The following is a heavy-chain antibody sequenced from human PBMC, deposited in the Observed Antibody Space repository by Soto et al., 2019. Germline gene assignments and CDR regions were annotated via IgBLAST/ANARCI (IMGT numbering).Heavy chain of an antibody. CDR2: IYHSGSP. Sequence: QLQLQESGSGLVKPSQTLSLTCAVSGGSISSGGYSWSWIRQPPGKGLEWIGYIYHSGSPYYNPSLXSXAXTXXDRSKTQFPLKLRPVPAADTAVYYCARGQVVAAQHWGQGTLVTVSS. D-gene: IGHD2-15*01. V-gene: IGHV4-30-2*01. J-gene: IGHJ4*02. CDR3: ARGQVVAAQH. CDR1: GGSISSGGYS.